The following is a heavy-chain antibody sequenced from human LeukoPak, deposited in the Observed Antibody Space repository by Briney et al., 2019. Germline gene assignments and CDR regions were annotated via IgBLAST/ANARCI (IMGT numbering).Heavy chain of an antibody. CDR1: GFTFDDYA. D-gene: IGHD2-2*01. J-gene: IGHJ4*02. V-gene: IGHV3-9*01. Sequence: PGGSLRLSCAASGFTFDDYAMHWVRQAPGKGLEWVSGISWNSGSIGYADSVKGRFTISRDNAKNSLYLQMNSLRAEDTALYYCAKCRLIVVVPADLDYWGQGTLVTVSS. CDR3: AKCRLIVVVPADLDY. CDR2: ISWNSGSI.